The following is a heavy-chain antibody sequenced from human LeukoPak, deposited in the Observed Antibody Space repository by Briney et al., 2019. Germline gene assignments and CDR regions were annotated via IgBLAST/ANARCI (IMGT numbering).Heavy chain of an antibody. CDR2: IYSGGENM. D-gene: IGHD1-26*01. Sequence: GGSLRLSCTASGFTFDSYRMNWVRQAPGKGLEWVSTIYSGGENMFYADAVKGRFTISRDNAKNSLYLDMTSLRVEDTAVYFCARDYSGTYHKFDSWGQGTRATVSS. CDR1: GFTFDSYR. CDR3: ARDYSGTYHKFDS. V-gene: IGHV3-21*01. J-gene: IGHJ4*02.